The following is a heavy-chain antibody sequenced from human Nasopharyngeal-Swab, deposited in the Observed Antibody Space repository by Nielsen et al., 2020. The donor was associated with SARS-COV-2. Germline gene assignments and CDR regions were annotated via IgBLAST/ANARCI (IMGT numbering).Heavy chain of an antibody. V-gene: IGHV3-13*01. D-gene: IGHD6-13*01. Sequence: GGSLRLSCAASGFTFSSYDMHWVRQATGKGLEWVSAIGTAADTYYSDSVKGRFTISRDNSKNTLYLRMNSLRAEDTAVYYCAKDGSSSPTYWGQGTLVTVSS. CDR1: GFTFSSYD. CDR2: IGTAADT. CDR3: AKDGSSSPTY. J-gene: IGHJ4*02.